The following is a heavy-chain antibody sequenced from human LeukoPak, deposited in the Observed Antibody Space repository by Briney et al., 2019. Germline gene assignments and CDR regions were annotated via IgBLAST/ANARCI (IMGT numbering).Heavy chain of an antibody. J-gene: IGHJ6*03. CDR3: AKDWAFENYDFWSGYPLYYYYMDV. V-gene: IGHV3-30-3*01. CDR1: GFTFSSYA. D-gene: IGHD3-3*01. CDR2: ISYDGSNK. Sequence: GGSLRLSCAASGFTFSSYAMHWVRQAPGKGLEWVAVISYDGSNKYYADSVKGRFTISRDNSKNTLYLQMNSLRAEDTAVYYCAKDWAFENYDFWSGYPLYYYYMDVWGKGTTVTVSS.